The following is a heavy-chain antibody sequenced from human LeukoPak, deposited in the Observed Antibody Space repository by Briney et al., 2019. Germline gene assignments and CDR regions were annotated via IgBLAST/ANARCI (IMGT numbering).Heavy chain of an antibody. CDR2: INPSGGST. CDR1: GYTFTSYY. V-gene: IGHV1-46*01. CDR3: ARGFTDYYDSSGYYLIDY. J-gene: IGHJ4*02. Sequence: GASVKVSCKASGYTFTSYYMHWVRQAPGQGLEWMGIINPSGGSTSYAQKFQGRVTMTRDMSTSTVYMELSSLRSEDTAVYYCARGFTDYYDSSGYYLIDYWGQGTLVTVSS. D-gene: IGHD3-22*01.